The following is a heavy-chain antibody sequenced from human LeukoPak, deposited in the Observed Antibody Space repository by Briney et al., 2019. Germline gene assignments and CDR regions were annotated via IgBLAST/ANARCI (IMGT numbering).Heavy chain of an antibody. D-gene: IGHD3-16*01. CDR3: ARDGGDYYYMDV. V-gene: IGHV4-59*11. CDR1: GGSISSHY. CDR2: IYYSGST. J-gene: IGHJ6*03. Sequence: SETLSLTCTVSGGSISSHYWSWIRQPPGKGLEWIGYIYYSGSTNYNPSLKSRVTISVDTSKNQFSLKLSSVTAADTAVYHCARDGGDYYYMDVWGKGTTVTVSS.